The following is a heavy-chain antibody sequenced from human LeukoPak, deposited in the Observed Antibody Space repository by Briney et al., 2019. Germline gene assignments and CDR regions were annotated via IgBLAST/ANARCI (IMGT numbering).Heavy chain of an antibody. CDR2: ILDDGNNK. J-gene: IGHJ6*02. CDR1: GFTFSSYI. D-gene: IGHD2-21*01. V-gene: IGHV3-30-3*01. CDR3: ARDRGDSVNYYHGMDV. Sequence: GRSLRLSRAASGFTFSSYIMHWVRQAPGKGLEWVAFILDDGNNKYYADSVKGRFTISRDNSKNTLYLQMNSLRPEDTAVYYCARDRGDSVNYYHGMDVWGQGTTVTVSS.